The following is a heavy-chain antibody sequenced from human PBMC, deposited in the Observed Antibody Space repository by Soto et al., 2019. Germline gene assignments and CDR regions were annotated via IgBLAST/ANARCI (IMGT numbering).Heavy chain of an antibody. J-gene: IGHJ6*02. Sequence: GGSLRLSCAASGFTFSSYAMHWVRQAPGKGLEWVAVISYDGSNKYYADSVKGRFTISRDNSKNTLYLQMNSLRAEDTAVYYYARDRVTTSTYYYGMDVWGQGTTVTVSS. CDR3: ARDRVTTSTYYYGMDV. V-gene: IGHV3-30-3*01. CDR2: ISYDGSNK. D-gene: IGHD4-17*01. CDR1: GFTFSSYA.